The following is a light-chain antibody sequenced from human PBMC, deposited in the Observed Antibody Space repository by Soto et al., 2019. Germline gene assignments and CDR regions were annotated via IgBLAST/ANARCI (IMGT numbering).Light chain of an antibody. CDR1: RTVIRNN. Sequence: EIVLTQSPDTLSLSPREIGSVWFMASRTVIRNNLAWHQQKPGQAPRLLIYDASNRATDIPARFSGSGSGTDFTLTISSLDPEDSAVYYCHQRSKWPLTFGGGTKVDIK. V-gene: IGKV3-11*01. CDR2: DAS. CDR3: HQRSKWPLT. J-gene: IGKJ4*01.